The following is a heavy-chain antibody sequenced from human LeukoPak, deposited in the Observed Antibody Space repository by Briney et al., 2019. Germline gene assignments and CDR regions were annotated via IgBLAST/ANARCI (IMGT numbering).Heavy chain of an antibody. J-gene: IGHJ4*02. V-gene: IGHV4-59*01. D-gene: IGHD6-19*01. CDR1: GGSISNYY. CDR2: IYYSGST. Sequence: PSETLSLTCSVSGGSISNYYWSWIRQSPAKGLEWIGYIYYSGSTSYNPSLKSRVTISVDTSKNQFSLKLSSVTAADTAVYYCAGVGAVAGLLYFDYWGQGTLVTVSS. CDR3: AGVGAVAGLLYFDY.